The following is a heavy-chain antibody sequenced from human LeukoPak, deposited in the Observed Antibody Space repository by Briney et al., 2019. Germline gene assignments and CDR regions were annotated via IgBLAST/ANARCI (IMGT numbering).Heavy chain of an antibody. Sequence: KTSQTLSLTYTVSGGSISSGGYYWSWIRQHPGKGLEWIGYIYYSGSTYYNPSLKSRVTISVDTSKNQFSLKLSSVTAADTAVYYCARVSGGGGSQNFDYWGQGTLVTVSS. J-gene: IGHJ4*02. CDR2: IYYSGST. D-gene: IGHD2-15*01. V-gene: IGHV4-31*03. CDR3: ARVSGGGGSQNFDY. CDR1: GGSISSGGYY.